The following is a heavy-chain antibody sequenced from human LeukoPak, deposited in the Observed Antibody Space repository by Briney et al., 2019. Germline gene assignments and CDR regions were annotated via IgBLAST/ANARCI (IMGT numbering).Heavy chain of an antibody. CDR1: GYTFISYY. CDR2: INPSDGST. Sequence: ASVKVSCKASGYTFISYYMNWVRQAPGQGLEWMGKINPSDGSTDYAQKFQGRVTMTSDTSKNQFSLKLSSVTAADTAVYYCARDPYSGRNPSEIYWFDPWGQGTLVTVSS. V-gene: IGHV1-46*01. D-gene: IGHD1-26*01. CDR3: ARDPYSGRNPSEIYWFDP. J-gene: IGHJ5*02.